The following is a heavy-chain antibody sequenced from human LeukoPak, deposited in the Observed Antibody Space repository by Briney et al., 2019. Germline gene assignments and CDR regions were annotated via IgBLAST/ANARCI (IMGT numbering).Heavy chain of an antibody. J-gene: IGHJ4*02. CDR2: INQDESEK. CDR3: ARDKIEGPTKLDY. Sequence: GGSLRLSCAASGFTFSSYWMSWVRQAPGKGLEWVANINQDESEKYYVDSLKGRFTISRDNAKNTLYLQMNSLRAEDTAVYYCARDKIEGPTKLDYWGQGTLVTVSS. D-gene: IGHD1-1*01. CDR1: GFTFSSYW. V-gene: IGHV3-7*01.